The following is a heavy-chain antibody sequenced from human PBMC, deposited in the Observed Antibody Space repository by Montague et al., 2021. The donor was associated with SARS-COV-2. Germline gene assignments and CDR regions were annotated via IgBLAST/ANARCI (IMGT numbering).Heavy chain of an antibody. J-gene: IGHJ6*02. CDR2: VHYAGST. D-gene: IGHD4-23*01. CDR3: AGYDRGGNYASPCYAMDV. CDR1: GVSISSYY. Sequence: SETLSLTCTVSGVSISSYYWTWIRQPPGKTLEWIGYVHYAGSTTFISSLKSRVTMSLDTSKNQFSLRLSSVTAADTAVSYCAGYDRGGNYASPCYAMDVWGQGTTVTVSS. V-gene: IGHV4-59*04.